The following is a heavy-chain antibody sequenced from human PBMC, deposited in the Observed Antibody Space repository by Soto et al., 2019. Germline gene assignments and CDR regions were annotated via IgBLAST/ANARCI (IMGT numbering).Heavy chain of an antibody. D-gene: IGHD3-22*01. CDR1: GGTFSSYA. Sequence: SVKVSCKASGGTFSSYAISWVRQAPGQGLEWMGGIIPIFGTANYAQKFQGRVTITADKSTSTAYMELSSLRSEDTAVYYCARTPSYYYDSSGYLDYWGQGTLVSVSS. J-gene: IGHJ4*02. CDR3: ARTPSYYYDSSGYLDY. V-gene: IGHV1-69*06. CDR2: IIPIFGTA.